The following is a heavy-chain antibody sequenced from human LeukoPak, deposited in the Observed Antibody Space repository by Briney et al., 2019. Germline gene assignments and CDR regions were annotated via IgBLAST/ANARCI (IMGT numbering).Heavy chain of an antibody. CDR3: ARVYYSSSYDYWYFDL. J-gene: IGHJ2*01. V-gene: IGHV4-34*01. CDR1: GGSFSGYY. Sequence: SETLSLTCAVYGGSFSGYYWSWSRQPTGKGLEWIGEINHSGGTNYNPSLKSRVTISVDTSKNQFSLKLSSVTAADTAVYYCARVYYSSSYDYWYFDLWGRGTLVTVSS. CDR2: INHSGGT. D-gene: IGHD6-13*01.